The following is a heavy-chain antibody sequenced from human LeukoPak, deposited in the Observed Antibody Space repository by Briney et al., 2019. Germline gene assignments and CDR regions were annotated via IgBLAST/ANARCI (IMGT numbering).Heavy chain of an antibody. CDR2: IRAYNGNT. D-gene: IGHD1-1*01. CDR3: ARTDNWKLGWGYYYGMDV. Sequence: ASVKVSCKASGYTFTSYGISWVRQAPGQGLEWMGWIRAYNGNTNYAQKLQGRVTMTTDTSTSTAYMELRSLRSDDTAVYYCARTDNWKLGWGYYYGMDVWGKGTTVTVSS. J-gene: IGHJ6*04. V-gene: IGHV1-18*04. CDR1: GYTFTSYG.